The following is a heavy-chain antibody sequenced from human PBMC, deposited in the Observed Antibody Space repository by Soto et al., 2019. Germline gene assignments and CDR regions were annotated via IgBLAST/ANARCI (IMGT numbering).Heavy chain of an antibody. CDR1: GGTFSSYA. J-gene: IGHJ4*02. Sequence: QVQLVQSGAEVKKPGSSVKVSCMASGGTFSSYAISWVRQAPGQGLEWMGGIIPIFGTANYAQKFQGRVTITADESTSTAYRELSSLRSEDTAVYYCARVLYVGFGVYFDYWGQGTLVTVSS. D-gene: IGHD3-10*01. V-gene: IGHV1-69*12. CDR3: ARVLYVGFGVYFDY. CDR2: IIPIFGTA.